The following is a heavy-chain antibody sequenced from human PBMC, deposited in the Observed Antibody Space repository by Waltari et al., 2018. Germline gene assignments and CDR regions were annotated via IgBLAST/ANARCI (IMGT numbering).Heavy chain of an antibody. CDR1: GFTVSSNY. Sequence: EVQLVESGGGLVQPGGSLRLSCAASGFTVSSNYMSWVRQAPGKGLEWVSGIYSGGSTYYADAVKGRFTISRDNSKNTLYLQMNSLRAEDTAVYYCAREQGFGVTYDYWGQGTLVTVSS. CDR2: IYSGGST. D-gene: IGHD3-10*01. V-gene: IGHV3-66*02. CDR3: AREQGFGVTYDY. J-gene: IGHJ4*02.